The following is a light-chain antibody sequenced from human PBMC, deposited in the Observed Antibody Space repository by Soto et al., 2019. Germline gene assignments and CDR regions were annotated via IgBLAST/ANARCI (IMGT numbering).Light chain of an antibody. CDR3: QHYGSSPYT. J-gene: IGKJ2*01. CDR1: QSVRSNF. CDR2: GAS. V-gene: IGKV3-20*01. Sequence: EIVLTQSPGTLSFSPGDRATLSCRASQSVRSNFLAWYHQRPGQAPRLLIYGASSRATGIPDRFSGSGSGTDFSLTISRLEPEDFAVYYCQHYGSSPYTFGQGTKLEIK.